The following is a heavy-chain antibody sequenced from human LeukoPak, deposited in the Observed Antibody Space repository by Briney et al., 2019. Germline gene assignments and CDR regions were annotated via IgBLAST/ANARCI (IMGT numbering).Heavy chain of an antibody. D-gene: IGHD1-26*01. Sequence: TLSLTCTVSGASISSSNFYWDWIRQSPGTGLEWIGNIYYGETTSYNPSFKSRVTISVDTSKNQFSLKVNSVTAADTAMYFCVRHYVLHIVGPSYWGQGILVTVSS. CDR2: IYYGETT. J-gene: IGHJ4*02. CDR3: VRHYVLHIVGPSY. V-gene: IGHV4-39*01. CDR1: GASISSSNFY.